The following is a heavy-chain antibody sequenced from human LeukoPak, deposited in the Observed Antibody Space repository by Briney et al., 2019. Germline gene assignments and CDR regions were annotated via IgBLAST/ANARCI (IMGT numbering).Heavy chain of an antibody. Sequence: GESLKISCKGSGYSFTSYWIGWVRQMPGKGLEWMGIIYPGDSDTRYSPSFQGQVTISADKFISTAYLQWSSLKASDTAMYYCARRHYYYDRSGFYYYFDTWGQGTQVTVTS. J-gene: IGHJ4*02. CDR2: IYPGDSDT. CDR1: GYSFTSYW. D-gene: IGHD3-22*01. V-gene: IGHV5-51*01. CDR3: ARRHYYYDRSGFYYYFDT.